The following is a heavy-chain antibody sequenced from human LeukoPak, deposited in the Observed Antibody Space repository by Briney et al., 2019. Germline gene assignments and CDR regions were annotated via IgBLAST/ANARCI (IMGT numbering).Heavy chain of an antibody. V-gene: IGHV4-59*01. J-gene: IGHJ4*02. CDR1: GDSMSGYY. CDR3: ARGLGDY. CDR2: IFYSGSI. D-gene: IGHD7-27*01. Sequence: SETLSLTCTVSGDSMSGYYWSWIRQPPGKGLEWMGYIFYSGSIDYNPSLKRRVTISIDTSKNQISLKLTSVTAADTAVYSCARGLGDYWGQGALVTVSS.